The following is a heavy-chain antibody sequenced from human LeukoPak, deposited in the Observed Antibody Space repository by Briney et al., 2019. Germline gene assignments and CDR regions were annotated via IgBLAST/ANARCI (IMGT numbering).Heavy chain of an antibody. J-gene: IGHJ4*02. Sequence: SETLSLTCAVYGGSFSGYYWSWIRQPPGKGLEWIGEINHSGSTNYNPSLKSRVTISVDTSKNQFSLKLSSVTAADTAVYYCARLRRGRTDYWGQGTLVTVSS. D-gene: IGHD1-26*01. V-gene: IGHV4-34*01. CDR3: ARLRRGRTDY. CDR1: GGSFSGYY. CDR2: INHSGST.